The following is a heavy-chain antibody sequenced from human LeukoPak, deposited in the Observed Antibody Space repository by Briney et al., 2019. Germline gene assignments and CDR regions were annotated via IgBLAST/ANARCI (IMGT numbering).Heavy chain of an antibody. CDR2: ISSGGST. CDR3: ARARILYYYDSSGYFDY. CDR1: VFTASSNY. Sequence: GRSLRLSCAASVFTASSNYMSWGRRAPGKGLGWGSVISSGGSTYYADSVKGRFTISRDNSKNTLYLQMNSLRAEDTAVYYCARARILYYYDSSGYFDYWGQGTLVTVSS. J-gene: IGHJ4*02. D-gene: IGHD3-22*01. V-gene: IGHV3-66*01.